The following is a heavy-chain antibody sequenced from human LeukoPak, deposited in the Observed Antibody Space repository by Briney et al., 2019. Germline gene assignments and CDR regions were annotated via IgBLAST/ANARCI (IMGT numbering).Heavy chain of an antibody. V-gene: IGHV3-7*04. Sequence: GGSLRLSCAASAFPFSTYVMTWVRQAPGKGLEWVANIKQDGSKKSYVDSVKGRFTISRDNAKNSLYLQMNSLRAEDTAIYYCTRVGYIDEGIDYWGQGTLVTVSS. CDR2: IKQDGSKK. D-gene: IGHD5-24*01. CDR1: AFPFSTYV. CDR3: TRVGYIDEGIDY. J-gene: IGHJ4*02.